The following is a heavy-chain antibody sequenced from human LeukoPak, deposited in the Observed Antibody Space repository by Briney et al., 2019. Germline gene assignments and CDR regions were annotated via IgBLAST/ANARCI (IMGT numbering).Heavy chain of an antibody. CDR1: GFTFSSYS. V-gene: IGHV3-21*04. D-gene: IGHD1-26*01. CDR2: ISSSSSYI. Sequence: GGSLRLSCAASGFTFSSYSMNWVRQAPGKGLEWVSSISSSSSYIYYADSVKGRFTISRDNSKNTLYLQMNSLRAEDTAVYYCARSGSYYIFDYWGQGTLVTVSS. J-gene: IGHJ4*02. CDR3: ARSGSYYIFDY.